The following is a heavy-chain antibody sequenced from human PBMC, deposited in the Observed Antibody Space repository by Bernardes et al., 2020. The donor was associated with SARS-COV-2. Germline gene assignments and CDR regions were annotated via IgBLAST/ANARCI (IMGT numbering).Heavy chain of an antibody. CDR3: ARADRGRSSGWYQRVGARYYFDY. V-gene: IGHV3-48*03. D-gene: IGHD6-19*01. CDR2: ISSSGSTI. CDR1: GFTFSSYE. Sequence: GSLRLSCAASGFTFSSYEMNWVRQAPGKGLEWVSYISSSGSTIYYADSVKGRFTISRDNAKNSLYLQMNSLRAEDTAVYYCARADRGRSSGWYQRVGARYYFDYWGQGTLVTVSS. J-gene: IGHJ4*02.